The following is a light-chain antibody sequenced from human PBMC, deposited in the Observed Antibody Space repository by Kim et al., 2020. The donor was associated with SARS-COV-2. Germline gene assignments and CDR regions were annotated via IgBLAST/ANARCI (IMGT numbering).Light chain of an antibody. V-gene: IGLV3-1*01. CDR1: KLGNKY. Sequence: SYELTQPPSVSVSPGQTASIACSGDKLGNKYISWYQQKPGQSPVVVIYEDVKWPSGIPERFSGSNSGNTATLTISETQAMDEADYYCQAWDSTTVLFGGGTKVTVL. J-gene: IGLJ2*01. CDR2: EDV. CDR3: QAWDSTTVL.